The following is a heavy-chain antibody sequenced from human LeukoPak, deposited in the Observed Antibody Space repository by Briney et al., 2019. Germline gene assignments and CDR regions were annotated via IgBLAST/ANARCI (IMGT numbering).Heavy chain of an antibody. CDR3: ARGPGWLLRTFLGY. CDR2: IIPIFGTA. CDR1: GGTFSSYA. D-gene: IGHD3-22*01. J-gene: IGHJ4*02. Sequence: ASVKVSCKASGGTFSSYAISWVRQAPGQGLEWMGGIIPIFGTANYAQKFQGRVTITADESTSTAYMELSSLRSEDTAVYHCARGPGWLLRTFLGYWGQGTLVTVSS. V-gene: IGHV1-69*13.